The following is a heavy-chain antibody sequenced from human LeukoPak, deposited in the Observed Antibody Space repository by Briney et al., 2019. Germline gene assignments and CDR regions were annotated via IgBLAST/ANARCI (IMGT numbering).Heavy chain of an antibody. CDR2: TNHSGST. CDR1: GGSFSGYY. CDR3: ARGSGDYTTTGTYYFDY. J-gene: IGHJ4*02. Sequence: PSETLSLTCAVYGGSFSGYYWSWIRQPPGEGLEWIGETNHSGSTNYNPSLKSRVTISVDTSKNQFSLKLSSVTAADTAVYYCARGSGDYTTTGTYYFDYWGQGTLVTVSS. D-gene: IGHD2-21*02. V-gene: IGHV4-34*01.